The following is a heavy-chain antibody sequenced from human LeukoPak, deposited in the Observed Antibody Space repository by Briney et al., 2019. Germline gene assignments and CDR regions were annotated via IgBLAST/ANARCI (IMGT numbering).Heavy chain of an antibody. CDR1: GGTFSSHT. V-gene: IGHV1-18*01. J-gene: IGHJ5*02. CDR3: ARCSSWPRDNWFDP. CDR2: ISAYNGNT. Sequence: ASVKVSCKASGGTFSSHTISWVRQAPGQGLEWMGWISAYNGNTNYAQKLQGRVTMTTDTSTSTAYMELRSLRSDDTAVYYCARCSSWPRDNWFDPWGQGTLVTVSS. D-gene: IGHD6-13*01.